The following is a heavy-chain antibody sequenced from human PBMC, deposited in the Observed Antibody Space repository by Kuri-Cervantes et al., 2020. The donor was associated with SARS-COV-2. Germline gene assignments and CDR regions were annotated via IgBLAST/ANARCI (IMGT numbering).Heavy chain of an antibody. CDR3: ARVRGSIASVGEEWFDP. CDR2: IHHSVYT. D-gene: IGHD3-10*01. Sequence: GSLRLSCTVSGDSVSNDNHYWTWIRQPPGKGLEWIAYIHHSVYTNYNPSLKSRVTISTDTSKNQFSLKLRSVTAADTAVYYCARVRGSIASVGEEWFDPWGQGTLVTVSS. CDR1: GDSVSNDNHY. V-gene: IGHV4-61*01. J-gene: IGHJ5*02.